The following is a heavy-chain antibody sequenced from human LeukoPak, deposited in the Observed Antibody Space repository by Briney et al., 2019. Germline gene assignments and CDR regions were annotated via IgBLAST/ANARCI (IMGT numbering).Heavy chain of an antibody. CDR3: AKMKGHPLPKYYMDV. CDR2: ISGSGDST. J-gene: IGHJ6*01. Sequence: LSGGSLRLSCAASGSTFSGFAMSWVRRTPGKGLEWVSGISGSGDSTLYADSVKGRFTISRDNSKNTLYLEMNSLRAEDTAIYYCAKMKGHPLPKYYMDVWGQGTTVTVSS. V-gene: IGHV3-23*01. CDR1: GSTFSGFA. D-gene: IGHD1-26*01.